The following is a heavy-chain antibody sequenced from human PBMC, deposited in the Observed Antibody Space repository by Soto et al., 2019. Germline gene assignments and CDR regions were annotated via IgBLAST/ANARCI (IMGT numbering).Heavy chain of an antibody. D-gene: IGHD6-13*01. V-gene: IGHV4-39*02. CDR1: DDSINSDKYY. Sequence: SETLSLTCSVSDDSINSDKYYWGWIRQPPGKGLEWIGSIYYRGNAYYNPSLQGRVTITRDTSASTAYMELSSLRSEDTAVYYCARDRSSSWPHFFDYWGQGTLVTVSS. CDR2: IYYRGNA. CDR3: ARDRSSSWPHFFDY. J-gene: IGHJ4*02.